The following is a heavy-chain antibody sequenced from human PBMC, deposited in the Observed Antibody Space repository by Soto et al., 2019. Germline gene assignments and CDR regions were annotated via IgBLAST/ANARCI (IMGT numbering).Heavy chain of an antibody. Sequence: QVQLVQSGAEVKKPGASVNVSCKASGYTFTNYGFSWVRQAPGHRLEWMGWISAYNGNTNYAQKLQGRVTMTTDTSTGTAYMELRSLRSDDTAVYYCASSFTSSQWLYGMDVWGQGTTVTVSS. CDR1: GYTFTNYG. CDR3: ASSFTSSQWLYGMDV. CDR2: ISAYNGNT. D-gene: IGHD2-2*01. V-gene: IGHV1-18*01. J-gene: IGHJ6*02.